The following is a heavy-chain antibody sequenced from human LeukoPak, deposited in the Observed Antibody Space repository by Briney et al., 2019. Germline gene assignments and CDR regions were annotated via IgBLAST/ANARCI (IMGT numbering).Heavy chain of an antibody. CDR2: IKQDGSEK. J-gene: IGHJ3*02. D-gene: IGHD5-12*01. Sequence: PGGSLRLSCAASGFTFSSYWMSWVRQAPGKGVEWVANIKQDGSEKYYVDSVKGRFTISRDNAKNSLYLQMNSLRAEDTAVYYCARDGLGDAFDIWGQGTMVTVSS. V-gene: IGHV3-7*04. CDR1: GFTFSSYW. CDR3: ARDGLGDAFDI.